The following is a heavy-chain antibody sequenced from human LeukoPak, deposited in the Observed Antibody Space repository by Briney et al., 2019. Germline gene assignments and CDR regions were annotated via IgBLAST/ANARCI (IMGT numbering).Heavy chain of an antibody. D-gene: IGHD5-18*01. CDR1: GFTFSSSE. Sequence: GGSLRLSCAVPGFTFSSSEMNWVRQAPGKGLEWISYISSISGSTIYYAASVKGRFTISRDNAKNSLYLKMNSLRAEDTAVYYCARVLGFSYGSDYWGQGTLVTVSS. V-gene: IGHV3-48*03. CDR3: ARVLGFSYGSDY. CDR2: ISSISGSTI. J-gene: IGHJ4*02.